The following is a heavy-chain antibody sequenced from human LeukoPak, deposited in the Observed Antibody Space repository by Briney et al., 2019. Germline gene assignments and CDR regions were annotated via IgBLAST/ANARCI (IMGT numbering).Heavy chain of an antibody. CDR1: GYTFTSYD. CDR2: MNPNSGNT. CDR3: ARPYVWGSYRYSCFDY. V-gene: IGHV1-8*01. D-gene: IGHD3-16*02. J-gene: IGHJ4*02. Sequence: ASVKVSCKASGYTFTSYDINWVRQATGKGLEWLGWMNPNSGNTGYEQKFQGRVPMTRNTSISTAYMELSSPRSEVTAVYYCARPYVWGSYRYSCFDYWGQGTLVTVSS.